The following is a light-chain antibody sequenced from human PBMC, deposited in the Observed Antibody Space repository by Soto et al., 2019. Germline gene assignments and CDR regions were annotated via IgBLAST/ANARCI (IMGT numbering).Light chain of an antibody. CDR3: SSYTASGTQVL. CDR1: SSDVAAHNY. Sequence: QSALTQPASVSGSPGQSISISCTGTSSDVAAHNYVAWYQRHPGKAPKLIIYNVNDRPPWISDRFSGSKSGNTASLTISGLQAEDEVDYRCSSYTASGTQVLFGGGTKVTVL. CDR2: NVN. J-gene: IGLJ2*01. V-gene: IGLV2-14*03.